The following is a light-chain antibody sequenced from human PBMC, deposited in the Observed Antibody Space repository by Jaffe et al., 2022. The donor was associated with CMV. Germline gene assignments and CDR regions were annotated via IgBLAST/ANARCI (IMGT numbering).Light chain of an antibody. Sequence: IQLTQSPSSLSASVGDRVTITCRASEDISKYLAWYQQKPGKAPNLLIYTASTLQSGVPSRFSGSGSGTDFTLTISSLQPEDFASYYCQQLNTYPPTFGGGTKVEIK. CDR2: TAS. CDR3: QQLNTYPPT. CDR1: EDISKY. V-gene: IGKV1-9*01. J-gene: IGKJ4*01.